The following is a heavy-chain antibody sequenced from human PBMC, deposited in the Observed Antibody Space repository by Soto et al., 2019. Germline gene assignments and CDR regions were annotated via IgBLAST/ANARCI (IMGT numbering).Heavy chain of an antibody. D-gene: IGHD1-26*01. CDR1: GGSISSGDYY. CDR3: ARVDLSATLRYYYYGMDV. V-gene: IGHV4-30-4*01. Sequence: KPSETLSLTCTVSGGSISSGDYYWSWIRQPPGKGLEWIGYIYYSGSTYYNPSLKSRVTISVDTSKNQFSLKLSSVTAADTAVYYCARVDLSATLRYYYYGMDVWGQGTTVTVSS. CDR2: IYYSGST. J-gene: IGHJ6*02.